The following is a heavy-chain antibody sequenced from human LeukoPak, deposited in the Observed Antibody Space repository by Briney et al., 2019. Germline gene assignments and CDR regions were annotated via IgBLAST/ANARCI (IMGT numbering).Heavy chain of an antibody. CDR1: GFTVSSNY. V-gene: IGHV3-53*04. Sequence: GGSLRLSCAASGFTVSSNYMSWVRQAPGKGLEWVSVIYSGGSTYYADSVKGRFTISRHNSKNTLYLQMNSLRAEDTAVYYCARGYTRTDDLPYYGMDVWGQGTTVTVSS. CDR3: ARGYTRTDDLPYYGMDV. J-gene: IGHJ6*02. CDR2: IYSGGST. D-gene: IGHD2-2*02.